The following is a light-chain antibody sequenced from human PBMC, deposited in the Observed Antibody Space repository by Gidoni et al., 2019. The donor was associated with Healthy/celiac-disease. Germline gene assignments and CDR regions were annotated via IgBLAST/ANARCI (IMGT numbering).Light chain of an antibody. CDR2: GAY. Sequence: EIVMTQSPATVSVSPGERATLSSRASQSVRSNLAWYQQTPGQAPRLLIYGAYTRATGIPARLSGSGAGTEVTHTISSMKSEEFAVYYCQQYNNWPTWTFGQGTKVEIK. CDR3: QQYNNWPTWT. V-gene: IGKV3-15*01. CDR1: QSVRSN. J-gene: IGKJ1*01.